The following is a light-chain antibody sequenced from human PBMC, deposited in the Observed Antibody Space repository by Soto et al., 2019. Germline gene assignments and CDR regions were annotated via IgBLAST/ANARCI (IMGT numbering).Light chain of an antibody. J-gene: IGKJ5*01. CDR2: GAS. Sequence: IVMTQSPATLSVSPWERATLSCRASQSVSSNLAWYQQKPGQAPRLLIYGASTRATGIPARFSGSGSGTEFTLTISSLQSEDFAVYYCQQYGSSPPITFGQGTRLEIK. CDR1: QSVSSN. CDR3: QQYGSSPPIT. V-gene: IGKV3-15*01.